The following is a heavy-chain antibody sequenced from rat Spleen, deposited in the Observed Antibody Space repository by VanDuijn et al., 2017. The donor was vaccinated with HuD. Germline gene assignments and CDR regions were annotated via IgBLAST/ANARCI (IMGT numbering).Heavy chain of an antibody. D-gene: IGHD1-12*01. V-gene: IGHV2S12*01. Sequence: QVQLKESGPGLVQPSQTLSLTCTVSGFSLISNGVSWVRQPPGKGLEWIAAISSGGSTYFNSVLKSRLSISRDTSKSQVFLKMNSLQTEDTAMYFCARSMMTWGQGTLVTVSS. CDR2: ISSGGST. CDR1: GFSLISNG. J-gene: IGHJ3*01. CDR3: ARSMMT.